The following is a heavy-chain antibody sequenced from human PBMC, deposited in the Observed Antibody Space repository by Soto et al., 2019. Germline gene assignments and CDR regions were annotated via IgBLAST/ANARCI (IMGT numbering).Heavy chain of an antibody. CDR1: GYTFTSYA. CDR2: INAGNGNT. D-gene: IGHD3-9*01. CDR3: ARDSFPFNYDILTGYSYYGMDV. Sequence: ASVKVSCKASGYTFTSYAMHWVRQAPGQRLEWMGWINAGNGNTKYSQKFQGRVTITRDTSASTAYMELSSLRSEDTAVYYCARDSFPFNYDILTGYSYYGMDVWGQGTTVTVSS. V-gene: IGHV1-3*01. J-gene: IGHJ6*02.